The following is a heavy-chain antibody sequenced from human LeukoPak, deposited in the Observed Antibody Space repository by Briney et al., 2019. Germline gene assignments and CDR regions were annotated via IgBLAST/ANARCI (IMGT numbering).Heavy chain of an antibody. V-gene: IGHV4-34*01. Sequence: SETLSLTCGVHGGSFSDYTWSWLRQPPGKGLEWIGEINHSGGTSYSPSLKSRFTISVDTSKNQFSLKLSSVTAADTAVYYCARLGLYTSSWYRFYYFDYWGQGTLVTVSS. CDR1: GGSFSDYT. D-gene: IGHD6-13*01. CDR3: ARLGLYTSSWYRFYYFDY. CDR2: INHSGGT. J-gene: IGHJ4*02.